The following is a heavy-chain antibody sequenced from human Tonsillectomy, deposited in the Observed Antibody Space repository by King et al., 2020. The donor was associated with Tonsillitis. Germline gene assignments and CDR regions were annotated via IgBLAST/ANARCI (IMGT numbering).Heavy chain of an antibody. CDR2: IYYSGST. CDR1: GGSISSSSYY. V-gene: IGHV4-39*02. D-gene: IGHD3-10*01. J-gene: IGHJ3*02. Sequence: QLQESGPGLVKPSETLSLTCTVSGGSISSSSYYWGWIRQPPGKGLEWIGSIYYSGSTYYNPSLKSRVTISVDTSKNQFSLKLSSVTAADTAVYYCAREEIWFGEFRVAFDIWGQGTMVTVSS. CDR3: AREEIWFGEFRVAFDI.